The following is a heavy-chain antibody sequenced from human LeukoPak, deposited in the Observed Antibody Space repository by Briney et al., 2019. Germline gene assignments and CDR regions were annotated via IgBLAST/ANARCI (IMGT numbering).Heavy chain of an antibody. CDR3: ARRYYYDSSGYNYFDY. CDR2: INSDGSST. Sequence: GGSLRLSCAASGFTFSSYWMHWVRQAPGKGLVWVSRINSDGSSTSYADSVKGRFTISSDNAKNTLYLQMNSLRAEDTAVYYCARRYYYDSSGYNYFDYWGQGTLVTVSS. CDR1: GFTFSSYW. D-gene: IGHD3-22*01. V-gene: IGHV3-74*01. J-gene: IGHJ4*02.